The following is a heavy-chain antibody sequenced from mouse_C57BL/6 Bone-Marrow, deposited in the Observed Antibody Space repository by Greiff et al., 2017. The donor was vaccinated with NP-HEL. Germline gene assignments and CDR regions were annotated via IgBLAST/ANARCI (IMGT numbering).Heavy chain of an antibody. D-gene: IGHD1-1*01. CDR2: ISDGGSYT. V-gene: IGHV5-4*01. Sequence: EVHLVESGGGLVKPGGSLKLSCAASGFTFSSYAMSWVRQTPEKRLEWVATISDGGSYTYYPDNVKGRFTISRDNAKNNLYLHMSHLKSEDTAMYYCARLRWVTDYFGYWAQGTTLTVSS. CDR1: GFTFSSYA. CDR3: ARLRWVTDYFGY. J-gene: IGHJ2*01.